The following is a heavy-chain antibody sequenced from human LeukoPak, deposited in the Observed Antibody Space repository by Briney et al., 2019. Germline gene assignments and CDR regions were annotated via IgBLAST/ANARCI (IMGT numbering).Heavy chain of an antibody. V-gene: IGHV3-21*01. CDR1: GFSFSSYS. D-gene: IGHD6-19*01. CDR2: ISTSSSTYI. CDR3: ARDMSSGWYSNFDX. J-gene: IGHJ4*02. Sequence: GGSLRLSCVASGFSFSSYSMNWVRQAPGKGLEWVSSISTSSSTYIYYADSVKGRFTISRDNAKNSLYLQMNSLRVEDTAVYYCARDMSSGWYSNFDXXGQGTLVTVXX.